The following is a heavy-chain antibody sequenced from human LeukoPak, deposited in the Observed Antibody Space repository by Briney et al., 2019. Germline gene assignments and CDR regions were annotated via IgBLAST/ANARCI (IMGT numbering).Heavy chain of an antibody. V-gene: IGHV3-21*01. CDR1: GFTFSSYS. Sequence: PGGSLRLSCAASGFTFSSYSMNWVRQAPRKGLEWVSSISSSSSYIYYVDSVKGRFTISRDNAKNSLYLQMNSLRAEDTAVYYCARGQLYYDSSGFDYWGQGTLVTVSS. D-gene: IGHD3-22*01. CDR2: ISSSSSYI. J-gene: IGHJ4*02. CDR3: ARGQLYYDSSGFDY.